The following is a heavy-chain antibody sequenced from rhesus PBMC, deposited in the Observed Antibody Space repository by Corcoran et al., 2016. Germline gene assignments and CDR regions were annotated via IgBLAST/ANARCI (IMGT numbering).Heavy chain of an antibody. CDR2: IYGSGRNT. V-gene: IGHV4-93*02. Sequence: QVLLQESGPAVVKPSATLSLTFTVVGGSIPTSNCMCSILLSPWKGPPCRWGIYGSGRNTEYNPSLKNRVTISIDTSKNQFSLKLSSVTAADTAVYYCARRRAGYCTSTTCYAESNSWDVWGREVLVTVSS. J-gene: IGHJ5-2*02. CDR1: GGSIPTSNC. CDR3: ARRRAGYCTSTTCYAESNSWDV. D-gene: IGHD2-2*01.